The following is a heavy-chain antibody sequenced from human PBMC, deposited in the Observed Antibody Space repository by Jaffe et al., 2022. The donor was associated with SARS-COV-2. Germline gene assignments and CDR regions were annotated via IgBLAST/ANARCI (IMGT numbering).Heavy chain of an antibody. Sequence: QVQLQESGPGLVKPSQTLSLTCTVSGGSLSSGSYYWNWIRQPAGKGLEWIGRFYTSGSTDYNPSLKSRVTISVDTSKNQFSLRLNSVTAADTAVYYCARTIPGSREFDSWGQGTLVAVSS. CDR1: GGSLSSGSYY. V-gene: IGHV4-61*02. D-gene: IGHD2-2*01. CDR2: FYTSGST. CDR3: ARTIPGSREFDS. J-gene: IGHJ4*02.